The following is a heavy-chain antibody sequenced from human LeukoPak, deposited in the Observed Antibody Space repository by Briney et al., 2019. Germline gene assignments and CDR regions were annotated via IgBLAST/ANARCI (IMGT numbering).Heavy chain of an antibody. CDR1: GGSISSYY. D-gene: IGHD3-10*01. Sequence: PSETLSLTCTVSGGSISSYYWSWIRQPPGKGLEWFGYIYDSGTTNYNPSLKSRVTISVDTSKNQFSLKLSSVTAADTAVYYCARDRLLWFGEWRYDAFDIWGQGTMVTVSS. J-gene: IGHJ3*02. V-gene: IGHV4-59*01. CDR2: IYDSGTT. CDR3: ARDRLLWFGEWRYDAFDI.